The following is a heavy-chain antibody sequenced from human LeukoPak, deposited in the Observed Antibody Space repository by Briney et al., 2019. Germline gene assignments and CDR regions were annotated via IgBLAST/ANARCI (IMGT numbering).Heavy chain of an antibody. CDR3: ARVTVTTSEVDY. V-gene: IGHV1-69*05. CDR2: IIPIFGTA. Sequence: ASVKVSCKASGGTFSSYAISWVRQAPGQGLEWMGGIIPIFGTANYAQKFQGRVTVTTDESTSTAYMELSSLRSEDRAVYYCARVTVTTSEVDYWGQGTLVTVSS. J-gene: IGHJ4*02. D-gene: IGHD4-17*01. CDR1: GGTFSSYA.